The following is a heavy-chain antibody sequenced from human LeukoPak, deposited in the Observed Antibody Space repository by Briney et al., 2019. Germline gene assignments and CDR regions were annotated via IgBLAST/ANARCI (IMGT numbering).Heavy chain of an antibody. CDR3: LGTAMVTGHGMDV. D-gene: IGHD5-18*01. CDR1: GDSISSYY. V-gene: IGHV4-4*07. Sequence: SETVSLTCSVSGDSISSYYWSWIRQPAGKGLEWIGRLYTSGSTSYNPSLKCRVTMSIDTSKNQFSLKLSSVTTADTAVYYCLGTAMVTGHGMDVWGQGTTVTVSS. CDR2: LYTSGST. J-gene: IGHJ6*02.